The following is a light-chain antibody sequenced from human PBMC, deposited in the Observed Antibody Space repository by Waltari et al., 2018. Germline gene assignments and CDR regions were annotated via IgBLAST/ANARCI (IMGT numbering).Light chain of an antibody. CDR1: SSDVGAYNY. CDR3: SSYAGSSKGV. CDR2: DVS. J-gene: IGLJ2*01. Sequence: QSALTQPASVSGSPGQSISISCTGTSSDVGAYNYVSWYQQHPGKAPRLIIFDVSSRPSGVSSRFSGSKSGNTAYLTISGLQGEDEAKYYCSSYAGSSKGVFGGGTKVTVL. V-gene: IGLV2-14*03.